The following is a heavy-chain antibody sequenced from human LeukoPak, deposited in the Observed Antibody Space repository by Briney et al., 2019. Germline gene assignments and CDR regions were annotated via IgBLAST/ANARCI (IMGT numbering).Heavy chain of an antibody. V-gene: IGHV3-74*01. CDR3: ARGYYYYMDV. CDR2: INIDGSGT. CDR1: GFTLTNYW. J-gene: IGHJ6*03. Sequence: GGSLRLYCAASGFTLTNYWMQWVRQAPGKGLVWVSEINIDGSGTSYADSVKGRFTVSRDNVKNTLYLQMNSLRAEDTAVYYCARGYYYYMDVWGKGTTVTVSS.